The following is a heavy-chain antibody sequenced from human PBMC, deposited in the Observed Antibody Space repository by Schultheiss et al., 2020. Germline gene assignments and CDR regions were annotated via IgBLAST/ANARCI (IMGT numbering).Heavy chain of an antibody. CDR3: ARHDLGDFGADY. Sequence: SQTLSLTCTVSGGSIRSRGYYWSWIRQHPGKGLEWIGHIDSSGTTYYSPSLKSRVIISIDTSDNGFSLKLTSVTAADTAVYYCARHDLGDFGADYWGQGTLVTVSS. V-gene: IGHV4-31*03. CDR2: IDSSGTT. J-gene: IGHJ4*02. CDR1: GGSIRSRGYY. D-gene: IGHD4-17*01.